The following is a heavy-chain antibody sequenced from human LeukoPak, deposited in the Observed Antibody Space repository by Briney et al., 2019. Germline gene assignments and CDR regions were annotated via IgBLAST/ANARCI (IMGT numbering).Heavy chain of an antibody. CDR2: ISYDGSNK. CDR1: GFTFSSYA. V-gene: IGHV3-30-3*01. D-gene: IGHD3-3*01. Sequence: PGGSLRLSCAASGFTFSSYAMHWVRQAPGKGLEWVAVISYDGSNKYYADSVKGRFTISRDNSKNTLYLQMNSLRAEDTAVYYCAKDLDDFWSGYSVYYGMDVWGQGTTVTVSS. CDR3: AKDLDDFWSGYSVYYGMDV. J-gene: IGHJ6*02.